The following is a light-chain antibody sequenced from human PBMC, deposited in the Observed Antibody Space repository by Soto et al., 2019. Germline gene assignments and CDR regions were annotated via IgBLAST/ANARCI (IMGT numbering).Light chain of an antibody. Sequence: QSALAQPPSASGSPGQSVTLSCTGSGSDIGAYNFVSWYQQHPGKAPKLMIFGVTERPSGVPDRFSGSQSGNTASLTVSGLQADDESDYYCQSCAINVLALIFGVGTELTVL. CDR1: GSDIGAYNF. CDR3: QSCAINVLALI. V-gene: IGLV2-8*01. J-gene: IGLJ2*01. CDR2: GVT.